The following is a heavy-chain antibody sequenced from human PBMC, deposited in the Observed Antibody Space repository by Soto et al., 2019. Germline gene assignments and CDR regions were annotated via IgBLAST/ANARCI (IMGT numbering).Heavy chain of an antibody. CDR2: IIPIFGTA. Sequence: SVKGSCKASGGTFSSYAISWVRQAPGQGLEWMGGIIPIFGTANYAQKFQGRVTITADESTSTADMELRSLRSDDTAVYYCAREEAVLRFLGWLPGGYYYYYMGVWGEGTEVTVSS. V-gene: IGHV1-69*13. CDR1: GGTFSSYA. D-gene: IGHD3-3*01. CDR3: AREEAVLRFLGWLPGGYYYYYMGV. J-gene: IGHJ6*03.